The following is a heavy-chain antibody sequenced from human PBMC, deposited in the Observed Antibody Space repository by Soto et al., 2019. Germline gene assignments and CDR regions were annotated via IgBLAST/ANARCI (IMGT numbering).Heavy chain of an antibody. CDR1: GYTFTSYG. CDR3: ARDTSRGEYDY. J-gene: IGHJ4*02. D-gene: IGHD3-10*01. Sequence: QVQLVQSGAEVKKPGASVKVSCKASGYTFTSYGISWVRQAPGQGLEWMGWINVYNGNTNYAQTLPGRVTMTTDTSTSTAYLELRSLRSDDTAVYFCARDTSRGEYDYGGQGTLVTVSS. CDR2: INVYNGNT. V-gene: IGHV1-18*01.